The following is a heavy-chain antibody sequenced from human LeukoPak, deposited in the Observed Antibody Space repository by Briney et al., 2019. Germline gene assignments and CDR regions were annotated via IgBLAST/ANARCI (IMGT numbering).Heavy chain of an antibody. Sequence: GGSLRLSCAASGFTFSDYYMSWIRHAPGKGLEWVSYISKSSSSTNYADSVKGRFSISRDNAKNSLYLQLNSLTVEDTAVYYCARVRSSGSPLDYWGQGTLVTVSS. V-gene: IGHV3-11*05. D-gene: IGHD3-10*01. J-gene: IGHJ4*02. CDR1: GFTFSDYY. CDR3: ARVRSSGSPLDY. CDR2: ISKSSSST.